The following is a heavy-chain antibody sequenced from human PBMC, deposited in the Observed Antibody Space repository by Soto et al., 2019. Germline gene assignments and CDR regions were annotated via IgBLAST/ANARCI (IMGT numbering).Heavy chain of an antibody. J-gene: IGHJ3*02. CDR3: ARPMNYCSGGSCYDDAFDI. V-gene: IGHV5-51*01. D-gene: IGHD2-15*01. CDR2: IYPGDFDT. Sequence: GESLKISCKGSGYSFTSYWIGWVRQMPGKGLDWMGIIYPGDFDTRYSPSFQGQVTISADKSISTAYLQWSSLKASDTAMYYCARPMNYCSGGSCYDDAFDIWGQGTMVTVSS. CDR1: GYSFTSYW.